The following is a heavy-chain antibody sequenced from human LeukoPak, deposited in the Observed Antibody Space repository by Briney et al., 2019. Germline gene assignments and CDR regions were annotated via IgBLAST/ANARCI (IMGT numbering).Heavy chain of an antibody. CDR3: ARLRTDFWSGYHDY. CDR2: IYPGDSDT. Sequence: GESLKISCKGSGYSFTSYWIGWVRQMPRKGLEWMGIIYPGDSDTRYSPSFQGHVTTSADKSISTAYLQWSSLKASDTAMYYCARLRTDFWSGYHDYRGQGTLVTVSS. D-gene: IGHD3-3*01. CDR1: GYSFTSYW. J-gene: IGHJ4*02. V-gene: IGHV5-51*01.